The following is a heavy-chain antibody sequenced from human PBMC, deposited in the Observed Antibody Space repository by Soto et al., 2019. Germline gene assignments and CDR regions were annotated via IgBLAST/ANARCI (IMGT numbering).Heavy chain of an antibody. J-gene: IGHJ5*02. CDR3: ARPGIAAAGRNWFDP. CDR2: INSDGSST. V-gene: IGHV3-74*01. Sequence: EVQLVESGGGLVQPGGSLRLSCAASGFTFSSYWMHWVRQAPGKGLVWVSRINSDGSSTSYAASGKGRFTISRDNAKNTLYLQMNSLRAEDTAVYYCARPGIAAAGRNWFDPWGQGTLVTVSS. D-gene: IGHD6-13*01. CDR1: GFTFSSYW.